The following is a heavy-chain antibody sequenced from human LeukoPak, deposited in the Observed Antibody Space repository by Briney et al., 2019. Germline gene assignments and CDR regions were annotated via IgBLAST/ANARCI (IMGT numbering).Heavy chain of an antibody. CDR3: ARGPLAFDI. J-gene: IGHJ3*02. Sequence: SETLSLTCAVYGGSFSGYYWSWIRQPPGKGLEWIGEINYSGSTNYNPSLKSRVTISVDTSKNQFSLKLSSATAADTAVYYCARGPLAFDIWGQGTMVTVSS. CDR2: INYSGST. V-gene: IGHV4-34*01. CDR1: GGSFSGYY.